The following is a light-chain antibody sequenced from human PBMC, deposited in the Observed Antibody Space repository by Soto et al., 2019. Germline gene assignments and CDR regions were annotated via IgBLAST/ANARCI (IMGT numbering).Light chain of an antibody. J-gene: IGKJ5*01. Sequence: TVSFSLEEISIITCKASQSVSSYLAWYQQKPGQAPRLLIYDAANRATGIPARFSGSGSGTDFTLTISSLEPEDFAVYYCQQRSNWPPITFGQGTRLDIK. V-gene: IGKV3-11*01. CDR1: QSVSSY. CDR2: DAA. CDR3: QQRSNWPPIT.